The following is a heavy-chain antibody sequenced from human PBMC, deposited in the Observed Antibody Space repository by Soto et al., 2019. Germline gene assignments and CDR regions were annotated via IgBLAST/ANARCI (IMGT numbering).Heavy chain of an antibody. D-gene: IGHD2-15*01. CDR2: IIPILGIA. J-gene: IGHJ1*01. Sequence: SVKVSCKASGGTFSSYTISWVRQAPGQGLEWMGRIIPILGIANYAQKFQGRVTITADKSTSTAYMELSSLRSEDTAVYYCATDDRGYCSGGSCYGGSGEYFQHWGQGTLVTVSS. V-gene: IGHV1-69*02. CDR1: GGTFSSYT. CDR3: ATDDRGYCSGGSCYGGSGEYFQH.